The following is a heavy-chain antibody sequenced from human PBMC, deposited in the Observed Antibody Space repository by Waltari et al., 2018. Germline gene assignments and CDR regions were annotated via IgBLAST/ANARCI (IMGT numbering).Heavy chain of an antibody. D-gene: IGHD3-22*01. V-gene: IGHV3-30*02. Sequence: QVQLVESGGGVVQPGGSLRLSCAASGFTFSSYGMHWVRQAPGKGLEWVAFIRYDGSNKYYADSVKGRFTISRDNSKNTLYLQMNSLRAEDTAVYYCAKGQQANLWGLLPDYWGQGTLVTVSS. CDR1: GFTFSSYG. CDR2: IRYDGSNK. J-gene: IGHJ4*02. CDR3: AKGQQANLWGLLPDY.